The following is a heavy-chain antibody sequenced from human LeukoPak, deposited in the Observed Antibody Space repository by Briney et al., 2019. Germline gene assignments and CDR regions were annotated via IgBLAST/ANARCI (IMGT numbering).Heavy chain of an antibody. Sequence: GGSLRLSCAASGFTFSGYGMHWVRQAPGKGLEWVAVISYDGSNKYYADSAKGRFTIAGDNSKNILYLQMNSLRADDTAVYYCAKDMHYDSSGYYGLQFDSWGQGTLVTVSS. CDR3: AKDMHYDSSGYYGLQFDS. D-gene: IGHD3-22*01. V-gene: IGHV3-30*18. CDR2: ISYDGSNK. J-gene: IGHJ4*02. CDR1: GFTFSGYG.